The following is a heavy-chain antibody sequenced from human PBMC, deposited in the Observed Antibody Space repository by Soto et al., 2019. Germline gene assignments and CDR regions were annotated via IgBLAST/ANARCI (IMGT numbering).Heavy chain of an antibody. V-gene: IGHV3-23*01. D-gene: IGHD2-2*01. J-gene: IGHJ6*02. CDR3: AKDVVVVPAAHDSYYYYGLDV. CDR1: GFTFSSYA. CDR2: ISGSGGST. Sequence: AGSLRLSCAASGFTFSSYARSWVRQAPGKGLEWVSYISGSGGSTYYADSVKGRFTISRDNSKNTLYQQMNSLRAEDTAVYYCAKDVVVVPAAHDSYYYYGLDVWGQGTTVTVSS.